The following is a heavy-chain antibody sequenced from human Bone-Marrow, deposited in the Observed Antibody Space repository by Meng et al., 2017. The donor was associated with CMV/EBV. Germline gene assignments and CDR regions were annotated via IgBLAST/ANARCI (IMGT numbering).Heavy chain of an antibody. V-gene: IGHV4-39*07. CDR3: ASTNGY. D-gene: IGHD2-8*01. J-gene: IGHJ4*02. Sequence: QVQLQESGPGLVKPSETLSLTCTFSGSSINSTYYYWSWIRQPPGKNLEWIGSIYYSGTTYYNPSLKSRLTISINTSRNQFSLKLSSVTAADTAIYYCASTNGYWGQGTLVTVSS. CDR2: IYYSGTT. CDR1: GSSINSTYYY.